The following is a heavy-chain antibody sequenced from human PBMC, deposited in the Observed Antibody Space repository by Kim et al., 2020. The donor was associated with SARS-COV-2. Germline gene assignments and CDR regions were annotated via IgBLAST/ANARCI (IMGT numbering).Heavy chain of an antibody. D-gene: IGHD3-22*01. CDR2: INHSGST. CDR3: ARDQEYYYDSSGHLPLYYYYGMDV. Sequence: SETLSLTCAVYGGSFSGYYWSWIRQPPGKGLEWIGEINHSGSTNYNPSLKSRVTISVDTSKNQFSLKLSSVTAADTAVYYCARDQEYYYDSSGHLPLYYYYGMDVWGQGTTVTVSS. V-gene: IGHV4-34*01. J-gene: IGHJ6*02. CDR1: GGSFSGYY.